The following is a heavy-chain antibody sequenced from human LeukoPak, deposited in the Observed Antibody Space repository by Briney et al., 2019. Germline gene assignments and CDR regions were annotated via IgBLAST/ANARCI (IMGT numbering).Heavy chain of an antibody. CDR1: GGSFSGYY. CDR3: TRLRGGGY. V-gene: IGHV4-34*01. Sequence: SETLSLTCAVYGGSFSGYYWSWIRQPPGKGLEWIGEINHSGRTNYNPSLKSRVTISVDTSKNQFSLKLSSVTAADTAVYYCTRLRGGGYWGQGTLVTVSS. J-gene: IGHJ4*02. D-gene: IGHD5-12*01. CDR2: INHSGRT.